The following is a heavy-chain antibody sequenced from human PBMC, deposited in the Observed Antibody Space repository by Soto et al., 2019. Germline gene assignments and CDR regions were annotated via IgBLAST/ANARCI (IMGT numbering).Heavy chain of an antibody. CDR2: INAGNGGT. Sequence: ASVTVSCKASGGTFSSYAISWVRQAPGQRLEWMGWINAGNGGTKYSQKFQGRVIITRDTSAGTAYMELRSLRSEDPAVYYCATPIVAFYWGQGTLVTVYS. CDR1: GGTFSSYA. D-gene: IGHD5-12*01. CDR3: ATPIVAFY. J-gene: IGHJ4*02. V-gene: IGHV1-3*01.